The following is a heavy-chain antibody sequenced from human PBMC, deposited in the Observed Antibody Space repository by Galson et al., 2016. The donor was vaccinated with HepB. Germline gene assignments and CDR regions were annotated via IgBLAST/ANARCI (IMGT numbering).Heavy chain of an antibody. Sequence: SLRLSCAASGFTFSSYPIHWVRQAPGKGLDWVASISYDGTKINYADSMKGRFTISRDNSKNTVSLQMNSLRVDDTAVFYCAREASYVNVLDHWGQGTTVTVSS. J-gene: IGHJ6*02. D-gene: IGHD5-18*01. CDR2: ISYDGTKI. V-gene: IGHV3-30*19. CDR3: AREASYVNVLDH. CDR1: GFTFSSYP.